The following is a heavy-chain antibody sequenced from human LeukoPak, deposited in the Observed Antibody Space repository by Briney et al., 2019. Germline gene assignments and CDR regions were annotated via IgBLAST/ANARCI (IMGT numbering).Heavy chain of an antibody. J-gene: IGHJ4*02. CDR2: IRYDGSSK. CDR1: GFTFSSYG. Sequence: GGSLRLSCAASGFTFSSYGMHWVRQAPGKGLEWVAFIRYDGSSKYYADSVKGRFTISRDNSKNTLYLQMNSLRAEDTAVYYCAKGAVYDFWSGSDYWGQGTLVTVSS. CDR3: AKGAVYDFWSGSDY. V-gene: IGHV3-30*02. D-gene: IGHD3-3*01.